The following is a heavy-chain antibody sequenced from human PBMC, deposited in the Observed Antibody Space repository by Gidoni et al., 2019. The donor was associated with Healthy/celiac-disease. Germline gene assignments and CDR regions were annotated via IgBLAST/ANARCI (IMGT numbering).Heavy chain of an antibody. D-gene: IGHD3-10*01. J-gene: IGHJ4*02. CDR2: MRSKAYGGTT. CDR3: TRSYDHFSTGFGELTYY. CDR1: GSTFGDYA. Sequence: EVQLVESGGGLVQQGRSLRLSCTASGSTFGDYAMSWFRQAPGKGLELVGFMRSKAYGGTTEYAASVKGRFTISRDDSKSIAYLQMNSLKTEDTAVYYCTRSYDHFSTGFGELTYYWGQGTLVTVSS. V-gene: IGHV3-49*03.